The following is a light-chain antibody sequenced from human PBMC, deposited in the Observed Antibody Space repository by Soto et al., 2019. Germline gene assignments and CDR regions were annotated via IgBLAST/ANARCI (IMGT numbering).Light chain of an antibody. CDR1: QSISIW. V-gene: IGKV1-5*03. Sequence: EIQMTQYPSTLSASVGDRVTITCRASQSISIWLAWYQQKPGKAPKILIYKASSLESGVPSRFSGSGSGTEFTLTISSLQPGDFATYYCQQYNSYPWTVGQGTKVEIK. CDR3: QQYNSYPWT. J-gene: IGKJ1*01. CDR2: KAS.